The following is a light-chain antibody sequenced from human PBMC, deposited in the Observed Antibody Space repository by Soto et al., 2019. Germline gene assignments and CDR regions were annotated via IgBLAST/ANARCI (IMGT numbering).Light chain of an antibody. CDR2: LGS. CDR3: AQGLATPFT. V-gene: IGKV2-28*01. J-gene: IGKJ4*01. Sequence: EIVLTQSPLSLPVTPGEPASISCRSSRNLLHSNGYYDLDWYLQKPGQSPQLLIYLGSNRASGVPDRFSGSGSGTDFTLTISRVEAADVGVYFCAQGLATPFTFGGGTKVEIK. CDR1: RNLLHSNGYYD.